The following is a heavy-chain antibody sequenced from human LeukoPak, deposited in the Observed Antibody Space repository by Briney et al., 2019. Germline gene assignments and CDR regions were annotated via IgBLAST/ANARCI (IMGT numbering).Heavy chain of an antibody. V-gene: IGHV3-74*01. CDR3: ARDLRD. Sequence: GGPLRLSCAASGFTFSSSWMHWVRQAPGKGLVWVSRPNTDGSSTSYADSVKGRFTISRDNAKNTLYLQMNSLRAEDTAVYYCARDLRDWGQGTLVTVSS. J-gene: IGHJ4*02. CDR2: PNTDGSST. CDR1: GFTFSSSW.